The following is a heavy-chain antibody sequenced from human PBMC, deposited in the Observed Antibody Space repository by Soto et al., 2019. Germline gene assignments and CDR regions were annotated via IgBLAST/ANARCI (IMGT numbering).Heavy chain of an antibody. CDR1: GFTFSSYA. D-gene: IGHD3-22*01. CDR2: ISGSGGST. CDR3: AKALTYYYDSSGYLFDY. J-gene: IGHJ4*02. Sequence: LRLSCAASGFTFSSYAMSWVRQAPGKGLEWVSAISGSGGSTYYADSVKGRFTISRDNSKNTLYLQMNSLRAEDTAVYYCAKALTYYYDSSGYLFDYWGQGTLVTV. V-gene: IGHV3-23*01.